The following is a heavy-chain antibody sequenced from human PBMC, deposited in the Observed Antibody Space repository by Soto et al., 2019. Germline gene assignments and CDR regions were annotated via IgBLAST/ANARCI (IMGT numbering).Heavy chain of an antibody. CDR3: ARVAGSYYYGMDV. CDR2: IYYSGST. CDR1: GGKVSRYH. J-gene: IGHJ6*02. D-gene: IGHD1-26*01. Sequence: SGGKVSRYHWRPNQQPPGKGLEWIGYIYYSGSTNYNPSLKSRVTISVDKSKNQYSLKLSSVTAADTAVYYCARVAGSYYYGMDVWVQGTTVPGSS. V-gene: IGHV4-59*02.